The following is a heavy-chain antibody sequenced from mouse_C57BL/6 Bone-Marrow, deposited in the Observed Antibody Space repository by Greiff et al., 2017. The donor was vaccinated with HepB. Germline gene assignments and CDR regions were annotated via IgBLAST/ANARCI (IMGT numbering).Heavy chain of an antibody. J-gene: IGHJ1*03. CDR3: ARSGKIYRYYYGGGYFDV. Sequence: EVKLQQSGPELVKPGASVKISCKASGYTFTDYYMNWVKQSHGKSLEWIGDINPNNGGTSYNQKFKGKATLTVDKSSSTAYMELRSLTSEDSAVYYCARSGKIYRYYYGGGYFDVWGTGTTVTVSS. D-gene: IGHD1-1*01. CDR2: INPNNGGT. CDR1: GYTFTDYY. V-gene: IGHV1-26*01.